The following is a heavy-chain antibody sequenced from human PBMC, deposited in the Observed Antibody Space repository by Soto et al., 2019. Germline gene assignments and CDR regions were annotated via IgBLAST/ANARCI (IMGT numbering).Heavy chain of an antibody. V-gene: IGHV3-7*01. CDR3: TRPDYGDYWDAFDI. J-gene: IGHJ3*02. D-gene: IGHD4-17*01. CDR1: GFTLSSYW. CDR2: IKQDGSEK. Sequence: GGAPRLSCAAPGFTLSSYWMSWVRQAPGKGLEWVANIKQDGSEKYYVDSVKGRFTISRDNAKNSLYLQMNSLRAEDTAVYYCTRPDYGDYWDAFDIWGQGTMVTVSS.